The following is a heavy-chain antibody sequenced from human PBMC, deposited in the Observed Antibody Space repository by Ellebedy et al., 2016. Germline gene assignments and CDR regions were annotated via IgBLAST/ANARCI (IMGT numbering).Heavy chain of an antibody. Sequence: SETLSLXCTVSGGSIKDYFWNWIRQPPGKGLEWIGYIFYSGTTDSNPSLKSRVKMFVDTSKNEFSLSLSSVTAADTAVYFCAASGYNSRDWYFDFWGRGTLMSVSS. CDR1: GGSIKDYF. V-gene: IGHV4-59*01. D-gene: IGHD5-12*01. CDR3: AASGYNSRDWYFDF. J-gene: IGHJ2*01. CDR2: IFYSGTT.